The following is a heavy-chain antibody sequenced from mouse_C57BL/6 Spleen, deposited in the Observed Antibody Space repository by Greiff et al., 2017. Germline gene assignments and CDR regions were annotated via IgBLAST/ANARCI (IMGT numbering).Heavy chain of an antibody. V-gene: IGHV2-5*01. CDR1: GFSLTSYG. J-gene: IGHJ4*01. CDR3: AKNYYGSSYVDYYAMDY. D-gene: IGHD1-1*01. CDR2: IWRGGST. Sequence: QVQLQQSGPGLVQPSQSLSITCTVSGFSLTSYGVHWVRQSPGKGLEWLGVIWRGGSTDYNAAFMSRLSITKDNSKSQVFFKMNSLQADDTAIYYCAKNYYGSSYVDYYAMDYWGQGTSVTVSS.